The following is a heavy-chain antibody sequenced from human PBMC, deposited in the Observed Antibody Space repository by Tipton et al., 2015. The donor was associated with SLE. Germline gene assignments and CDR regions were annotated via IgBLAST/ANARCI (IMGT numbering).Heavy chain of an antibody. V-gene: IGHV4-34*01. CDR2: INHSGST. CDR1: GGSFSGYY. J-gene: IGHJ6*02. D-gene: IGHD2-15*01. CDR3: ARGYCSGGSCRPSYGMDV. Sequence: LRLSCAVYGGSFSGYYWSWIRQPPGRGLEWIGEINHSGSTNYNPSLKSRVTISVDTSKNQFSLKLSSVTAADTAVYYCARGYCSGGSCRPSYGMDVWGQGTTVTVSS.